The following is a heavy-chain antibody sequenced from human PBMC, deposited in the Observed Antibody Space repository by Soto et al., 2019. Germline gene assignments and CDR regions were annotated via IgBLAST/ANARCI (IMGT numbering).Heavy chain of an antibody. V-gene: IGHV3-30*18. J-gene: IGHJ3*02. D-gene: IGHD2-15*01. CDR1: GFTFRSYG. Sequence: PGGSLTLSSAASGFTFRSYGMHWVRQAPGKGLEWVAVILFDGSNTYYADSVKGRLTISRDNSKNKLYLHVTTLRVEHTAVYYCAKGGGIGDAFDIWGQGTMVTVSS. CDR3: AKGGGIGDAFDI. CDR2: ILFDGSNT.